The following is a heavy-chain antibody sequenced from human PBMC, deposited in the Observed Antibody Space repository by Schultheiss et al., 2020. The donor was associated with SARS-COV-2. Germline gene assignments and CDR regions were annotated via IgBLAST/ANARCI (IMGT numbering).Heavy chain of an antibody. V-gene: IGHV3-11*06. J-gene: IGHJ4*02. Sequence: GGSLRLSCAASGFSFSDYYMSWIRQAPGKGLEWVSSISGSSSYIYYADSVKGRFTISRDNAKNSLYLQMNSLRAEDTAVYYCARAEGYNSGYYYWNYWGQGTLVTVSS. CDR3: ARAEGYNSGYYYWNY. CDR1: GFSFSDYY. D-gene: IGHD3-22*01. CDR2: ISGSSSYI.